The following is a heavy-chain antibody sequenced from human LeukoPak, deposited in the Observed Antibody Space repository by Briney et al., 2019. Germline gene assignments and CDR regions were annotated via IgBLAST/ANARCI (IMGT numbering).Heavy chain of an antibody. CDR3: ARSGVQLLSGLDV. CDR1: GYTFTSYD. Sequence: ASVKVSCKASGYTFTSYDINWVRQATGQGLEWMGWISAHNGNTNYVQKFQGRVTMTTDTSTSTAYMELRSLRSDDTAVYYCARSGVQLLSGLDVWGQGTTVTVSS. D-gene: IGHD2-2*01. CDR2: ISAHNGNT. J-gene: IGHJ6*02. V-gene: IGHV1-18*01.